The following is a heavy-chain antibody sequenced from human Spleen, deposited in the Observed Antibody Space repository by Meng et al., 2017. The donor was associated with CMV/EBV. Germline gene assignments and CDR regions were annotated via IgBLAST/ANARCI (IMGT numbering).Heavy chain of an antibody. D-gene: IGHD1-26*01. J-gene: IGHJ3*02. CDR3: ARDIGSSYPYAFDI. CDR1: GFTFSSYG. CDR2: ISYDGSNK. V-gene: IGHV3-30*19. Sequence: GGSLRLSCAASGFTFSSYGMHWVRQAPGKGLEWVAVISYDGSNKYYADSVKGRFTISRDNSKNTLYLQMNSLRAEDTAVYYCARDIGSSYPYAFDIWGQGTMVTVSS.